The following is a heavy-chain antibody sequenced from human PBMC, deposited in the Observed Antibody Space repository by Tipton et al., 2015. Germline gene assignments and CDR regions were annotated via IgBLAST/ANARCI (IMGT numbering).Heavy chain of an antibody. D-gene: IGHD2-2*01. J-gene: IGHJ4*02. CDR3: ARVTSFTYYFDF. CDR2: ISSSPNTR. Sequence: SLRLSCVASGYTFSTYTMNWVRQAPGKGLEWLSYISSSPNTRYYADSVKGRFTISRDNAKKSLFLQMDSLRAEDTAVYYCARVTSFTYYFDFWGRGALVTVSS. V-gene: IGHV3-48*04. CDR1: GYTFSTYT.